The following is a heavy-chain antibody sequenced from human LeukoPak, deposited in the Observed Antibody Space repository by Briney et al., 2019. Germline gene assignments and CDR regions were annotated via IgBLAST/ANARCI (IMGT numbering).Heavy chain of an antibody. J-gene: IGHJ4*02. Sequence: PSETLSLTCTVSGGSISSYYWSWIRQPPGEGLEWIGYIYYSGSTNYNPSRKSRVTISVDTSKNQFALKLSSVTAADTAVYYCAKGWAAFDYWGQGTLVTVSS. CDR2: IYYSGST. V-gene: IGHV4-59*01. D-gene: IGHD6-25*01. CDR3: AKGWAAFDY. CDR1: GGSISSYY.